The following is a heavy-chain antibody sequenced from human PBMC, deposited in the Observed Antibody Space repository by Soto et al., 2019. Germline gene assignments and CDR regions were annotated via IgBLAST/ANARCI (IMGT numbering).Heavy chain of an antibody. D-gene: IGHD3-3*01. Sequence: GGSLRLSCAASGFTFSSYAMSWVRQAPGKGLEWVSAISGSGGSTYYADSVKGRFTISRDNSKNTLYLQMISLRAEDTAVYYCAKDKSPEEWYIHYYYMDVWGKGTTVTVSS. CDR3: AKDKSPEEWYIHYYYMDV. J-gene: IGHJ6*03. CDR2: ISGSGGST. CDR1: GFTFSSYA. V-gene: IGHV3-23*01.